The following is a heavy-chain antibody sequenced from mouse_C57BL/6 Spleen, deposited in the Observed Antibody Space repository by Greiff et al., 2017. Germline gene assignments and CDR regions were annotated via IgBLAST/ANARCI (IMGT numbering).Heavy chain of an antibody. CDR2: LYPGDGDT. CDR1: GYAFSSSW. Sequence: VQLQESGPELVKPGASVKISCKASGYAFSSSWMNWVKQRPGKGLEWIGRLYPGDGDTNYNGKFKGKATLTADKSSSTAYMQLSSLTSEDSAVYFCARSLYYYGSSYDYYAMDYWGQGTSVTVSS. J-gene: IGHJ4*01. CDR3: ARSLYYYGSSYDYYAMDY. D-gene: IGHD1-1*01. V-gene: IGHV1-82*01.